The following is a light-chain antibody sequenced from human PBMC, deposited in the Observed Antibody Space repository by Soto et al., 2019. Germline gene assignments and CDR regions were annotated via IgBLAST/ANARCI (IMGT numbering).Light chain of an antibody. Sequence: DIQMTQSPYSLSASVGDRVTITCRASQSISTSLNWYQQKPGKAPDLLIYAASNLQSGVPSRFSGSGSGTDFTLTISSLQPDDFATYYCQQSYSAPRMYTFGQGTKLEPK. CDR1: QSISTS. J-gene: IGKJ2*01. V-gene: IGKV1-39*01. CDR2: AAS. CDR3: QQSYSAPRMYT.